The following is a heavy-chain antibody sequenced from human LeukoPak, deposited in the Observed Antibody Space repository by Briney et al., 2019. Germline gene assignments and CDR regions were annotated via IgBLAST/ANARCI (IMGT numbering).Heavy chain of an antibody. J-gene: IGHJ3*02. CDR2: MNPKTGNT. V-gene: IGHV1-8*01. D-gene: IGHD4-11*01. CDR3: VRIYYSNAFDI. Sequence: ASVKVSCKASGYTFTNFDINWVRQATGQGLEWMGWMNPKTGNTGSAQKFQGRVTITGNTSISTAYMELSSLRSEGTAVYYCVRIYYSNAFDIWGQGTMVTVSS. CDR1: GYTFTNFD.